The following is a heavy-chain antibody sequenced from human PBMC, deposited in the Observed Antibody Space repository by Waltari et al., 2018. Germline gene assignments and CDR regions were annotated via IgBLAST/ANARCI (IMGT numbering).Heavy chain of an antibody. J-gene: IGHJ6*01. CDR1: GFTFKEFD. CDR2: INSYGSDT. V-gene: IGHV3-23*05. D-gene: IGHD1-1*01. CDR3: VKVMGDLGTKYGLDV. Sequence: EEQLSESGGGLVQPGGSLRLSCAASGFTFKEFDMTWVRQAPGKGLEWVSNINSYGSDTQYADSVRGRFTMSRDNSRGTVSLEMNGLRAADTAVYYCVKVMGDLGTKYGLDVWGRGTTVTVSS.